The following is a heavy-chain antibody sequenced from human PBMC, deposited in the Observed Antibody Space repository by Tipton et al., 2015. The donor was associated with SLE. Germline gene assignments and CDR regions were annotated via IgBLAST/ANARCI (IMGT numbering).Heavy chain of an antibody. CDR2: ISSSSSTI. Sequence: SLRLSCAASGFTFSSYSMNWVRQAPGKGLEWVSYISSSSSTIYYADSVKGRFTISRDNAKNSLHLQMNSLRAEDTAVYYCARDSEGERVYFDYWGQGTLVTVSS. V-gene: IGHV3-48*01. CDR1: GFTFSSYS. D-gene: IGHD1-1*01. J-gene: IGHJ4*02. CDR3: ARDSEGERVYFDY.